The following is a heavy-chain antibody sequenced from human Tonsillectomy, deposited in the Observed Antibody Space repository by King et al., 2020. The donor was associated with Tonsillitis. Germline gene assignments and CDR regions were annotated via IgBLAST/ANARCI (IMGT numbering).Heavy chain of an antibody. CDR3: SRVDYSSSCYCDYFDY. V-gene: IGHV1-2*02. CDR2: INPESGGT. CDR1: GYTFTDHY. Sequence: QLVQSGAEVKKPGASVKVSCQASGYTFTDHYIYWVRQAPGQGLEWMGRINPESGGTNYARKFQGRVTMTSDTSISTAYMELTSLRSDDTAMYYCSRVDYSSSCYCDYFDYWGQGALVTVAS. D-gene: IGHD6-13*01. J-gene: IGHJ4*02.